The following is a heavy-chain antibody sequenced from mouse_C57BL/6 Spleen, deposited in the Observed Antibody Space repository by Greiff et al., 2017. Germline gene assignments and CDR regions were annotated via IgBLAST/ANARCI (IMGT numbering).Heavy chain of an antibody. J-gene: IGHJ2*01. Sequence: VQLLQPGAGLVKPGASVKMSCTASGYTFTSYWITWVKQRPGQGLEWIGDIYPGSGSTNYNEKFKSQATLTVDTASSTPYMQLSSLTSEDSAVYNCASSAGYYSYFDYWGKGTTLTVSS. V-gene: IGHV1-55*01. CDR1: GYTFTSYW. CDR3: ASSAGYYSYFDY. CDR2: IYPGSGST. D-gene: IGHD2-3*01.